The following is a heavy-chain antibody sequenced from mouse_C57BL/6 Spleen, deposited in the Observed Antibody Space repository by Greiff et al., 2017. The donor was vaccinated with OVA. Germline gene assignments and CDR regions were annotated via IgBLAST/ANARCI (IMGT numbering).Heavy chain of an antibody. CDR1: GYTFTSYW. V-gene: IGHV1-72*01. CDR2: IDPNSGGT. D-gene: IGHD2-4*01. Sequence: QVQLQQPGAELVKPGASVKLSCKASGYTFTSYWMHWVKQRPGRGLEWIGRIDPNSGGTKYNEKFKSKATLTVDKPSSTAYMQLSSLTSEDSAVYYCARSNKVQYDYDEGYAMDYWGQGTSVTVSS. J-gene: IGHJ4*01. CDR3: ARSNKVQYDYDEGYAMDY.